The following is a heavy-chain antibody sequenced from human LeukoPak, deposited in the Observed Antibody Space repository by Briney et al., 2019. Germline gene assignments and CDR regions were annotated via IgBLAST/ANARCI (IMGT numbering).Heavy chain of an antibody. D-gene: IGHD6-6*01. J-gene: IGHJ5*02. CDR2: IIPIFGTA. Sequence: SVKVSCKASGGTFSSYAISWVRQAPGQGLEWMGRIIPIFGTANYAQKFQGRVTITTDESTSTAYMELSSLGSEDTAVYYCARESSSSVNWFDPWGQGTLVTVSS. CDR1: GGTFSSYA. CDR3: ARESSSSVNWFDP. V-gene: IGHV1-69*05.